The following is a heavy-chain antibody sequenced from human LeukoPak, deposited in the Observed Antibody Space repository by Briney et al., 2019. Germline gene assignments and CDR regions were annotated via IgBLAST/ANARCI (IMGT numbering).Heavy chain of an antibody. J-gene: IGHJ4*02. CDR3: AIRTRTNHGGFDY. CDR2: FDPEDGET. V-gene: IGHV1-24*01. CDR1: GYTLTELS. Sequence: ASVKVSCEVSGYTLTELSMHWVRQAPGKGLEWIGGFDPEDGETIYAQKFQGRVTMTEDTSTDTAYMEMSSLRSEDTAVYYCAIRTRTNHGGFDYWGQGTLVTVSS. D-gene: IGHD1-14*01.